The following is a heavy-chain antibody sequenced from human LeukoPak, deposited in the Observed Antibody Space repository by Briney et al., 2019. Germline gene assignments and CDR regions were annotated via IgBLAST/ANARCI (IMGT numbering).Heavy chain of an antibody. CDR1: GYTFTGYY. Sequence: ASVKVSCKASGYTFTGYYMHWVRQVPGQGLEWMGWINPNSGGTNYAQKFQGRVTMTRDTSISTAYMELSRLRSDDTAVYYCARVRGSGSNVLDYWGQGTLVTVSS. CDR3: ARVRGSGSNVLDY. J-gene: IGHJ4*02. D-gene: IGHD3-10*01. V-gene: IGHV1-2*02. CDR2: INPNSGGT.